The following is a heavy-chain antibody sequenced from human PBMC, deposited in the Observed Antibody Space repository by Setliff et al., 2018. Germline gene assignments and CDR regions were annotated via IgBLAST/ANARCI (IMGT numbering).Heavy chain of an antibody. D-gene: IGHD6-6*01. J-gene: IGHJ2*01. CDR2: VYYSGTT. V-gene: IGHV4-59*12. Sequence: ASETLSLTCTVSGGSISGASIRSYYWSWIRQPPGKGLEFIGYVYYSGTTNYDPSLKSRVTISVDTSKNQFSLKLSSVTAADTALYYCARNPDYLQYSFDLWGRGTQVTVSS. CDR1: GGSISGASIRSYY. CDR3: ARNPDYLQYSFDL.